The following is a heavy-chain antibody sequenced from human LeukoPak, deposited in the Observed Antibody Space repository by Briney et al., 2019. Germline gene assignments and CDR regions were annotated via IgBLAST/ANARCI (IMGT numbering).Heavy chain of an antibody. V-gene: IGHV1-24*01. Sequence: GASVKVSCKVSGYTLTELSMHWVRQAPGKGLEWMGGFDPEDGETIYAQKFQGRVTMTEDTSTDTAYMELSSLRSEDTAVYYCARGELSEPGIAAAGTDYWGQGTLVTVSS. CDR3: ARGELSEPGIAAAGTDY. CDR2: FDPEDGET. CDR1: GYTLTELS. J-gene: IGHJ4*02. D-gene: IGHD6-13*01.